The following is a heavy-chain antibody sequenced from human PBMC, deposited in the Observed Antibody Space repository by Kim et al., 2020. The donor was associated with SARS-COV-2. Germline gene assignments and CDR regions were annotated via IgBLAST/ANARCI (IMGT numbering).Heavy chain of an antibody. Sequence: GGSLRLSCAASGFTFSSYEMNWVRQAPGKGLEWVSYISSSGSTIYYADSVKGRFTISRDNAKNSLYLQMNSLRAEDTAVYYCARDRPPSVDTAMVNWVLPHFDYWGQGTLVTVSS. CDR3: ARDRPPSVDTAMVNWVLPHFDY. CDR1: GFTFSSYE. CDR2: ISSSGSTI. D-gene: IGHD5-18*01. V-gene: IGHV3-48*03. J-gene: IGHJ4*02.